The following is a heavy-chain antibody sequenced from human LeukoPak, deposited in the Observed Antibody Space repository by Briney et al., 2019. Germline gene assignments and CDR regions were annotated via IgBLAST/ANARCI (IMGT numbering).Heavy chain of an antibody. CDR2: INHSGST. J-gene: IGHJ5*02. CDR1: GGSFSGYY. CDR3: ARDPSPLYCSGGSCQTFDP. Sequence: SETLSLTCAVYGGSFSGYYWSWIRQPPGKGLEWIGEINHSGSTNYNPSLKSRVTISVDTSKTQFSLKLSSVTAADTAVYYCARDPSPLYCSGGSCQTFDPWGQGTLVTVSS. V-gene: IGHV4-34*01. D-gene: IGHD2-15*01.